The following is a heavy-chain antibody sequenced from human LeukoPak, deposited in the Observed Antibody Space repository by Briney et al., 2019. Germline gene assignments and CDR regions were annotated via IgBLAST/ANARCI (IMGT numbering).Heavy chain of an antibody. CDR1: GYTFTGYY. CDR3: ARDEYSSSSDWFDP. J-gene: IGHJ5*02. CDR2: INPNSGGT. D-gene: IGHD6-6*01. Sequence: ASVKVSCKASGYTFTGYYMHWVRQAPGQGLEWMGWINPNSGGTNYAQKFQGRVTMTRDTSISTAYMELSRLRSDDTAVYYCARDEYSSSSDWFDPWGQGTLVTVSS. V-gene: IGHV1-2*02.